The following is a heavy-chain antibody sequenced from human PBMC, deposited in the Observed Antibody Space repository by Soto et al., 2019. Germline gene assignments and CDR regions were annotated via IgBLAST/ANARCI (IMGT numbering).Heavy chain of an antibody. D-gene: IGHD3-10*01. Sequence: TSETLSLTCAVYGGSFSGYYWSWIRQPPGKGLEWMGEINQSGSTNYNTSIKSRVTISVDTSKNQFSLKLSSVTAADTAVYYCASWGYYGGYYYGMDVWGQGTTVTVS. CDR2: INQSGST. J-gene: IGHJ6*02. V-gene: IGHV4-34*01. CDR3: ASWGYYGGYYYGMDV. CDR1: GGSFSGYY.